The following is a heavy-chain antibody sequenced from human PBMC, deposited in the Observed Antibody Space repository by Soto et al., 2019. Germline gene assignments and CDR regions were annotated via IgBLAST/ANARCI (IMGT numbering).Heavy chain of an antibody. CDR2: ISYDGSNK. CDR3: ARDMRVYCSGGSCYALDY. V-gene: IGHV3-30-3*01. D-gene: IGHD2-15*01. CDR1: GFTFSSYA. J-gene: IGHJ4*02. Sequence: QVQLVESGGGVVQPGRSLRLSCAASGFTFSSYAMHWVRQAPGKGLAWVAVISYDGSNKYYADSVKGRFTITRDNSKNTLYLQMNSLRAEDTAVYYCARDMRVYCSGGSCYALDYWGQGTLVTVSS.